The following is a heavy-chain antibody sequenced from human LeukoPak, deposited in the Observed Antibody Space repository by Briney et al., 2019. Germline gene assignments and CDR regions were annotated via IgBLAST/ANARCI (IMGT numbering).Heavy chain of an antibody. Sequence: GGSLRLSCAGSGVTLSDYGIHWVRQAPGKGLEWVAVISYDGSITFYGDSVKGRFTISRDNSKKTVDLQMNSLRAEDTAVYYCAKDFSGFGELLFFFGMDVWGQGTTVIVSS. CDR2: ISYDGSIT. CDR1: GVTLSDYG. D-gene: IGHD3-10*01. V-gene: IGHV3-30*18. CDR3: AKDFSGFGELLFFFGMDV. J-gene: IGHJ6*02.